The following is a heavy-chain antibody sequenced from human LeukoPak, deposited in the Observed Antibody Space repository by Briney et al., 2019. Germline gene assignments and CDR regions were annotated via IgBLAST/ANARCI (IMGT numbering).Heavy chain of an antibody. CDR2: IYTSGST. D-gene: IGHD5-18*01. CDR1: GGSISSGTYY. J-gene: IGHJ4*02. V-gene: IGHV4-61*02. Sequence: PSETLSLTCTVSGGSISSGTYYWSWIRQPAGKGLEWIGRIYTSGSTNYNPSLKSRVTISVDTPKNQFSLKLSSVTAADTAVYYCARVDTSMVTYDYWGQGTLVTVSS. CDR3: ARVDTSMVTYDY.